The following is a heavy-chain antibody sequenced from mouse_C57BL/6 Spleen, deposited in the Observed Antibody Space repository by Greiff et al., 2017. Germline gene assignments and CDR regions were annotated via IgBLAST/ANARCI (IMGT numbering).Heavy chain of an antibody. CDR1: GFTFSDFY. D-gene: IGHD2-1*01. J-gene: IGHJ1*03. V-gene: IGHV7-1*01. CDR2: SRNKANDYTT. Sequence: EVKVVESGGGLVQSGRSLRLSCATSGFTFSDFYMEWVRQAPGKGLEWIAASRNKANDYTTEYSASVKGRFIVSSDTYQSILYLQMNALRADDTAIYYCARDAFYYGNWYFDVWGTGTTVTVSA. CDR3: ARDAFYYGNWYFDV.